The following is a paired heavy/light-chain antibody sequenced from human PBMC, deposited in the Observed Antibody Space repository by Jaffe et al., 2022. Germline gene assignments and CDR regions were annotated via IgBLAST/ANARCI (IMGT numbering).Light chain of an antibody. CDR1: SSDVGGYNY. Sequence: QSALTQPRSVSGSPGQSVTISCTGTSSDVGGYNYVSWYQQHPGKAPKLMISDVTKRPSGVPDRFSASKSGNTASLTISGLQAEDEADYYCCSHAGASTLLVFGGGTKLTVL. J-gene: IGLJ2*01. CDR2: DVT. CDR3: CSHAGASTLLV. V-gene: IGLV2-11*01.
Heavy chain of an antibody. CDR3: AKDIPPWATDY. V-gene: IGHV3-30*02. J-gene: IGHJ4*02. CDR1: GFTFSSYG. D-gene: IGHD7-27*01. CDR2: IWNDGSKE. Sequence: QVHLVESGGGVVQPGGSLRLSCVASGFTFSSYGIHWVRQAPGKGLEWVAFIWNDGSKEYYADSVKGRFTISRDNSKNTLYLQMSSLRAEDTAVYYCAKDIPPWATDYWGQGTLVTVSS.